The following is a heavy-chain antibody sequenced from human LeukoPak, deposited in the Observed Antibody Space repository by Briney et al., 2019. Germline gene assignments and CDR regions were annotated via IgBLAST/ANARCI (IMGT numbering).Heavy chain of an antibody. J-gene: IGHJ5*02. CDR1: GGSISSGGYS. D-gene: IGHD3-3*01. Sequence: SETLSLTCAVSGGSISSGGYSWSWIRQPPEKGLEWIGYIYHSGSAYYNPSLKSRVTISVDRSKNQFSLKLSSVTAADTAVYYCARSDFWIFDPWGQGTLVTVSS. CDR2: IYHSGSA. CDR3: ARSDFWIFDP. V-gene: IGHV4-30-2*01.